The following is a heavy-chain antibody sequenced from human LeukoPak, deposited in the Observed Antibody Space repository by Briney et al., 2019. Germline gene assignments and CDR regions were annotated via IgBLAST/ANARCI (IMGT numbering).Heavy chain of an antibody. J-gene: IGHJ4*02. CDR1: GYTFTSYY. V-gene: IGHV1-46*01. D-gene: IGHD3-10*01. Sequence: ASVKVSCKASGYTFTSYYMHWVRQAPGQGLEWMGIIDPSGGSTSYAQKFQGRVTMTRDTSTSTVYMELSSLRSEDTAVYYCARDTMVRGVKNIRSLGYWGQGTLVTVSS. CDR3: ARDTMVRGVKNIRSLGY. CDR2: IDPSGGST.